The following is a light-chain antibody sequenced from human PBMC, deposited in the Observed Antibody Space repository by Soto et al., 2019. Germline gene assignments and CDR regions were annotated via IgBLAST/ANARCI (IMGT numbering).Light chain of an antibody. CDR2: VAS. J-gene: IGKJ2*01. Sequence: DIQMTQSPSSLSASVGDTVTIACRASQTISSYLNWYQQKPGKAPKLLMYVASSLHSGVPSRFSGSGSGTDFTLTISSLQPEDFATYYCQQGFSSPYTFGQGTNLEIK. V-gene: IGKV1-39*01. CDR3: QQGFSSPYT. CDR1: QTISSY.